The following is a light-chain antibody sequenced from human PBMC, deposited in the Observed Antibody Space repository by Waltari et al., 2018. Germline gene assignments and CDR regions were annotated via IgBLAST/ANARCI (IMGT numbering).Light chain of an antibody. J-gene: IGKJ4*01. CDR1: RSIGSY. CDR3: QQSYTSPEIT. Sequence: DIQMTQSPSSLSAAVGDRVTITCRASRSIGSYLNWYQQKPGKAPDLLIFAAYNLQFWVPLRFSGSGSGTDFSLTISGLQPEDSATYYCQQSYTSPEITFGGGTKVEIK. CDR2: AAY. V-gene: IGKV1-39*01.